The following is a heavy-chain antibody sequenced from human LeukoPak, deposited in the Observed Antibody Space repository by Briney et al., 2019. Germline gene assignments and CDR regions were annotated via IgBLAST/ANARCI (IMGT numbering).Heavy chain of an antibody. CDR2: IIPIFGTA. V-gene: IGHV1-69*05. CDR3: ARVGYSSSVEYYFDY. D-gene: IGHD6-13*01. J-gene: IGHJ4*02. Sequence: ASVKVSCKASGGTFSSYAISWVRQAPGQGLEWMGGIIPIFGTANYAQKFQGRVTITTDESTSTAYMELSSLRSEDTAVYYCARVGYSSSVEYYFDYWGQRTLVTVSS. CDR1: GGTFSSYA.